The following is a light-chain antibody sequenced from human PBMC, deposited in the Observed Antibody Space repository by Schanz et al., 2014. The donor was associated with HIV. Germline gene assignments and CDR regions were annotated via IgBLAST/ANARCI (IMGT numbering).Light chain of an antibody. CDR3: STFSGNATL. CDR2: DVT. Sequence: QSALTQPASVSGSPGQSITISCTGSSSDVGGSNYVSWYQQHPGKAPKLMIYDVTNRPSEISNRFSGSKSGNTASLTISGLQAEDEADYYCSTFSGNATLFGGGTKVTVL. V-gene: IGLV2-14*03. J-gene: IGLJ2*01. CDR1: SSDVGGSNY.